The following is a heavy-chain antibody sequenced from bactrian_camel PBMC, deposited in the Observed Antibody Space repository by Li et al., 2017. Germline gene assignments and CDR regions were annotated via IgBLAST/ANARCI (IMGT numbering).Heavy chain of an antibody. Sequence: HVQLVESGGGLVQPGGSLRLSCAASGFTFSAYWMYWVRQAPGKGLEWVSVISSGGGTTYYADSVKGRFAISRDNAKNTVYLQMNSLKSEDTALYYCAAGDSDYLHPFDDWGQGTQVTVS. CDR2: ISSGGGTT. J-gene: IGHJ4*01. CDR1: GFTFSAYW. V-gene: IGHV3S1*01. D-gene: IGHD4*01. CDR3: AAGDSDYLHPFDD.